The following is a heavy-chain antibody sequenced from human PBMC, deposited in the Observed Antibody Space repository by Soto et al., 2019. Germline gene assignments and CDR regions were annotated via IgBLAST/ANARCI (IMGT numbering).Heavy chain of an antibody. Sequence: SETLSLTCAVYGGCFSGYYWSWIRQPPGKGLEWIGEINHSGSTNYNPSLKSRVTISVDTSKNQFSLKLSSVTAADTAAYYCASLRAYDILTGRHFDYWGQGTLVTVSS. CDR1: GGCFSGYY. J-gene: IGHJ4*02. CDR2: INHSGST. CDR3: ASLRAYDILTGRHFDY. D-gene: IGHD3-9*01. V-gene: IGHV4-34*01.